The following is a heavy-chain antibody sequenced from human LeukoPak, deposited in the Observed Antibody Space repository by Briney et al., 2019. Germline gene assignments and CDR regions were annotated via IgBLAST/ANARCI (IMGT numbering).Heavy chain of an antibody. CDR2: IYYSGST. Sequence: SETLSLTCTVSGGSISSYYWSWIRQPPGKGLEGIGYIYYSGSTNYNPSLKSRVTISVDTSKNQFSLKLSSVTAADTAVYYCARDSVAGTGGFDYWGQGTLVTVSS. D-gene: IGHD6-19*01. J-gene: IGHJ4*02. CDR3: ARDSVAGTGGFDY. CDR1: GGSISSYY. V-gene: IGHV4-59*01.